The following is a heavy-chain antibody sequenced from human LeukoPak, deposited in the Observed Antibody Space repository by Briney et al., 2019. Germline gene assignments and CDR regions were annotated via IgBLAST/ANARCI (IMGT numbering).Heavy chain of an antibody. V-gene: IGHV1-2*02. D-gene: IGHD6-6*01. Sequence: GASVKVSCKASGYTFTGCFIHYVRQAPGQGLEWMGWINPNSGGTNYAQKFQGRVTMTRDTSISTAYMELSRLRSDDTAVYYCARASSSSANWFDPWGQGTLVTVSS. CDR1: GYTFTGCF. CDR2: INPNSGGT. CDR3: ARASSSSANWFDP. J-gene: IGHJ5*02.